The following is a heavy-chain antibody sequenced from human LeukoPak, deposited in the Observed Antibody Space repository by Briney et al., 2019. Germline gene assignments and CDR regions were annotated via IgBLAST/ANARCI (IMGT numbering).Heavy chain of an antibody. J-gene: IGHJ4*02. V-gene: IGHV3-7*01. CDR3: ARRRGSGCSDS. D-gene: IGHD6-19*01. CDR1: GFTFSSYA. CDR2: IKQVGSEK. Sequence: PGGSLRLSCAASGFTFSSYAMSWVRQAPGKGLEWVANIKQVGSEKDYVDSVKGRFTISRDNAKNSLYLQMNSLRAEDTAVYYCARRRGSGCSDSWGQGTLVTVSS.